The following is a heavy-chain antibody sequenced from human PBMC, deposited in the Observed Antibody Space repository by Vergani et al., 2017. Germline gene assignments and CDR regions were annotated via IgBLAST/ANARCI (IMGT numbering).Heavy chain of an antibody. Sequence: EVQLLESGGGLVQPGGSLRLSCAASGLTFSSYAMSWVRQAPGKGLEWVSDISGSGGSTYYADSVKGRFTISRDNSKNTLYLQMNSLRAEDTAVYYCAKDGSSWTPFDYWGQGTLVTVSS. V-gene: IGHV3-23*01. D-gene: IGHD6-13*01. CDR3: AKDGSSWTPFDY. J-gene: IGHJ4*02. CDR2: ISGSGGST. CDR1: GLTFSSYA.